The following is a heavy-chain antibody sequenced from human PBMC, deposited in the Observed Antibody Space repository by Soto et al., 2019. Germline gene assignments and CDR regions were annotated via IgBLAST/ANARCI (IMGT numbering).Heavy chain of an antibody. Sequence: ASVKVSCKASGGTFSSYAMSWVRQAPGQGLEWMGGIIPIFGTANYAQKFQGRVTITADESTSTAYMELSSLRSEDTAVYYCARDQGCSSTSCRITHDYYYYGMDVWGQGTTVTVSS. D-gene: IGHD2-2*01. CDR1: GGTFSSYA. CDR3: ARDQGCSSTSCRITHDYYYYGMDV. CDR2: IIPIFGTA. V-gene: IGHV1-69*13. J-gene: IGHJ6*02.